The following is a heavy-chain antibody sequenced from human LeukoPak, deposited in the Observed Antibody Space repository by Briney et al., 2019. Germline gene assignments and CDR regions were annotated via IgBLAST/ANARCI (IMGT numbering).Heavy chain of an antibody. CDR3: ARAGLVGATNHHYYMDV. CDR1: GYTFTTYD. CDR2: FDPEDGET. D-gene: IGHD1-26*01. J-gene: IGHJ6*03. Sequence: ASVKVSCKASGYTFTTYDINWVRQAAGKGLEWMGGFDPEDGETIYAQKFQGRVTMTEDTSTDTAYMELSSLRSEDTAVYYCARAGLVGATNHHYYMDVWGKGTTVTVSS. V-gene: IGHV1-24*01.